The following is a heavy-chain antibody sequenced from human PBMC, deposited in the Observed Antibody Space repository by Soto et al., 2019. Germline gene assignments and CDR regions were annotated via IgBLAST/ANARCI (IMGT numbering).Heavy chain of an antibody. Sequence: ESCPTLVNPTQTLTLTCTFSGLSLITSGVAVGWIRQPPGKTLEWLALIYWDDNPRYSPSLKNRLTVTKDTSRNQVVLTMTNMDPVDTGTYYCAHSDPSDDFWSGSPFHWGQGSQVTVSS. J-gene: IGHJ4*02. CDR1: GLSLITSGVA. CDR3: AHSDPSDDFWSGSPFH. D-gene: IGHD3-3*01. V-gene: IGHV2-5*02. CDR2: IYWDDNP.